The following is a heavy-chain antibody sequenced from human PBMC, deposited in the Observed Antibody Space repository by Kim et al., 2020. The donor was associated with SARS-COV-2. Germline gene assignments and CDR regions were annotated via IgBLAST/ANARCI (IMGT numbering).Heavy chain of an antibody. CDR3: ARVPPISGLAFDI. CDR2: INYSGSS. CDR1: GDSVSSDSYY. Sequence: SETLSLTCTVSGDSVSSDSYYWNWVRQPPGKGLEWIGYINYSGSSNYNPSLRSRVTISVDTSKNHFSLKLSSMTAADTAVYYCARVPPISGLAFDIWGQGTVVTVSS. J-gene: IGHJ3*02. V-gene: IGHV4-61*03. D-gene: IGHD5-12*01.